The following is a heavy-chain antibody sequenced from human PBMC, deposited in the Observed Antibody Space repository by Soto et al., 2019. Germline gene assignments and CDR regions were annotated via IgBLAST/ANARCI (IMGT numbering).Heavy chain of an antibody. CDR2: FFIGGNT. CDR1: GGSITGGSISSTTYY. D-gene: IGHD3-22*01. Sequence: SETLSLTCTVSGGSITGGSISSTTYYWSWMRQPPGKGLEWIASFFIGGNTYYNPSLKSRVTTSVDTSKNQFSLKLSSVTAADTAVYYCARWDPDSSGYYVQDEDYGMDVWGQGTTVT. CDR3: ARWDPDSSGYYVQDEDYGMDV. V-gene: IGHV4-39*07. J-gene: IGHJ6*02.